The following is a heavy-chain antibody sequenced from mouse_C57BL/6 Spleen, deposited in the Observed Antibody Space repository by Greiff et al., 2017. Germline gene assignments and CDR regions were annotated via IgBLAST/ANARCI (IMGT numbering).Heavy chain of an antibody. V-gene: IGHV5-16*01. D-gene: IGHD2-2*01. J-gene: IGHJ1*03. Sequence: EVQLVESEGGLVKPGSSMQLSCTASGFTFSDYYMAWVRQVPEKGLEWVANINYDGSSTYYLETLKSRFIISRYNAKNILYLQMSSLKSEDTATYYCARERWLRDWYFDVWGTGTTVTVSS. CDR1: GFTFSDYY. CDR2: INYDGSST. CDR3: ARERWLRDWYFDV.